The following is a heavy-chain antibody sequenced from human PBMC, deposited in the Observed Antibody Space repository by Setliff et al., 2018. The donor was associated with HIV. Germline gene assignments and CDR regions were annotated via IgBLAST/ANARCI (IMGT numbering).Heavy chain of an antibody. Sequence: SETLSLTCSVSDDSISSGANYWSWIRQPAGQRLEWIGRIYASGSTNYNPSLKSRVSISVDMSQNQFSLKVTSVTAADTAVYYCARGNGHWRYWGQGSLVTVS. D-gene: IGHD1-20*01. V-gene: IGHV4-61*02. CDR3: ARGNGHWRY. CDR2: IYASGST. J-gene: IGHJ4*02. CDR1: DDSISSGANY.